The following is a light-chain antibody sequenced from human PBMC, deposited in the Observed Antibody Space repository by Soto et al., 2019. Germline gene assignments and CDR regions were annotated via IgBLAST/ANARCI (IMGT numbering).Light chain of an antibody. CDR3: QQSYSTPLT. Sequence: DIQMTQSPSSLSASVGDRVTITCRASQSISSYLNWYQQKPGKAPKLLIYAASSLQSGVPSRFSGSGSGTDFTLIISSLQPEDFATYYCQQSYSTPLTFGVGTKLEIK. CDR1: QSISSY. CDR2: AAS. J-gene: IGKJ4*01. V-gene: IGKV1-39*01.